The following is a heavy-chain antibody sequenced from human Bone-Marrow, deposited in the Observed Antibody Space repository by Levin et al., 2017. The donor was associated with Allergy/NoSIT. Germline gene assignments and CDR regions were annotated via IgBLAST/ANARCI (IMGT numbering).Heavy chain of an antibody. CDR2: ISQSGDI. Sequence: PSETLSLTCAVRGGSLSDFHWAWIRQPPGKGLEWIGEISQSGDINYNTTLKGRVNLSVDTSRNQVSLKLTSMTAADTAVYYCARVVAHFDYWGQGTQVAVSS. V-gene: IGHV4-34*01. J-gene: IGHJ4*02. CDR1: GGSLSDFH. CDR3: ARVVAHFDY.